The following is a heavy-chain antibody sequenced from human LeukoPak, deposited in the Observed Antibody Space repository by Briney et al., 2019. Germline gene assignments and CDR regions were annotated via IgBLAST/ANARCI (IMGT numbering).Heavy chain of an antibody. J-gene: IGHJ4*02. CDR3: ARCELDY. CDR1: GSSLSTSAVC. V-gene: IGHV2-70*01. CDR2: INWDDDK. Sequence: SGPALAKPTQTLTLTCTFSGSSLSTSAVCVSWIRLPPGKALEWLALINWDDDKYYSTSLQTRLTISKDTSKNQVVLTMTNMDPVDTAAYYCARCELDYWGQGTLVTVSS.